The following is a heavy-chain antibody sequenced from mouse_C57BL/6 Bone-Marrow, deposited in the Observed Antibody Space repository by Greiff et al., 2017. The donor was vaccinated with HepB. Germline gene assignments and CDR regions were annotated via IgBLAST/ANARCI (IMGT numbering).Heavy chain of an antibody. J-gene: IGHJ2*01. CDR2: ISDGGSYT. V-gene: IGHV5-4*01. D-gene: IGHD2-5*01. CDR3: ARDDYSNYCGYLDY. Sequence: EVQGVESGGGLVKPGGSLKLSCAASGFTFSSYAMSWVRQTPEKRLEWVATISDGGSYTYYPDNVKGRFTISRDNAKNNLYLQMSHLKSEDTAMYYCARDDYSNYCGYLDYWGQGTTLTVSS. CDR1: GFTFSSYA.